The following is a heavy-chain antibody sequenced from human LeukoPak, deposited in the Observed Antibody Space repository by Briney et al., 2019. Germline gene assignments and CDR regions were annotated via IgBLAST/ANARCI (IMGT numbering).Heavy chain of an antibody. Sequence: GGSLRLSCAASGFTFSSYGMHWVRQAPGKGLEWVAFIRYDGSNKYYADSVKGRFTISRDNSKNTLYLQMNSLRAEDTAVYYCVRDFMGMGGTTAYLHHWGQGTLVTVSS. D-gene: IGHD1-1*01. CDR2: IRYDGSNK. J-gene: IGHJ1*01. V-gene: IGHV3-30*02. CDR1: GFTFSSYG. CDR3: VRDFMGMGGTTAYLHH.